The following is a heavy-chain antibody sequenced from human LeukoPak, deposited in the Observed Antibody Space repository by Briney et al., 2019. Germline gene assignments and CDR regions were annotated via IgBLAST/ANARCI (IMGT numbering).Heavy chain of an antibody. J-gene: IGHJ5*02. Sequence: PGGSLRLSCAASGFTFSNAWMSWVRQAPGKGLEWVGRIKSKTDGGTTDYAAPVKGRFTISRDDSKNTLYLQMNSLKTEDTAVYYCTTDRVMTTVTARTNWFDPWGQGTLVTVSS. CDR3: TTDRVMTTVTARTNWFDP. V-gene: IGHV3-15*01. CDR1: GFTFSNAW. D-gene: IGHD4-17*01. CDR2: IKSKTDGGTT.